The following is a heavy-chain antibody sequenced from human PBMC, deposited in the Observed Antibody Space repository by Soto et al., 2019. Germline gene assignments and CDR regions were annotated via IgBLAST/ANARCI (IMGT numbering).Heavy chain of an antibody. CDR3: ARVDYSDDGWYFDL. V-gene: IGHV3-53*01. CDR1: GFTVTNKY. D-gene: IGHD4-17*01. Sequence: EVQLVESGGNLIQPGGSLRLSCAASGFTVTNKYMTWVRQAPGKGLEWVSLIYSGGATSYADSVKGRFTISRGNSKDILYLQVNSLSAEDTAVYYCARVDYSDDGWYFDLWGRGTLVTVSS. J-gene: IGHJ2*01. CDR2: IYSGGAT.